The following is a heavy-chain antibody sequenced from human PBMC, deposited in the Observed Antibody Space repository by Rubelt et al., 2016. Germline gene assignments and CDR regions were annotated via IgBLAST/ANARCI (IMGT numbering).Heavy chain of an antibody. Sequence: QVQLVQSGAEVKKPGASVKVSCKASGYTFTSYDINWVRQATGQGLEWMGRIIPILGIANYAQKFQGRVTITADKSTSTAYMELRSLRSDDTAVYYCARDRDGYDKIDYWGQGTLVTVSS. D-gene: IGHD5-12*01. CDR1: GYTFTSYD. J-gene: IGHJ4*02. V-gene: IGHV1-69*09. CDR3: ARDRDGYDKIDY. CDR2: IIPILGIA.